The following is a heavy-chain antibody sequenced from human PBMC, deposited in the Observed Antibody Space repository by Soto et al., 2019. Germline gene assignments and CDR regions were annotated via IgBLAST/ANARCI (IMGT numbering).Heavy chain of an antibody. Sequence: EAQLVESGGGLVQPGGSLRLSCTASGISFSNYWMHWVRQAPGKGLVWVSRINPESTTITYADSVKGRFTISRDNAENTLFLHMNSLSAGDTGVYYCTKDTFGGRDSWGQGTLVTVSS. D-gene: IGHD2-15*01. J-gene: IGHJ4*02. CDR1: GISFSNYW. CDR3: TKDTFGGRDS. V-gene: IGHV3-74*01. CDR2: INPESTTI.